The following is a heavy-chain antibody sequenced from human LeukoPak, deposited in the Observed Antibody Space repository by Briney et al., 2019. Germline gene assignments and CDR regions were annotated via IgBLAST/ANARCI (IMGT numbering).Heavy chain of an antibody. CDR1: GFTVSSNY. CDR3: AKDSRAMALSDYFYFMDV. D-gene: IGHD5-18*01. J-gene: IGHJ6*03. Sequence: GGSLRLSCAASGFTVSSNYMNWVRQAPGKGLEWVSVIYSGGSTYYADSVKGRFTISRDNSKNTLYLQMNSLRVEDTAMYYCAKDSRAMALSDYFYFMDVWGKGTTVTVSS. V-gene: IGHV3-53*05. CDR2: IYSGGST.